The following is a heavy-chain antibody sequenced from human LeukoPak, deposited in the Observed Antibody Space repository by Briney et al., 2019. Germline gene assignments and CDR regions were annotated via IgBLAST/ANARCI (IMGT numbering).Heavy chain of an antibody. D-gene: IGHD2-21*02. J-gene: IGHJ4*02. V-gene: IGHV2-5*01. CDR3: AHRVVTAITNYFDY. CDR1: GFSLSTSGVG. CDR2: IYRNDDK. Sequence: SGPTLVNPTQTLTLTCTFSGFSLSTSGVGVGWIRQPPGKALEWLALIYRNDDKRYSPSLKSRLTITKDTSKNQVVLTMTNMDPVDTATYYCAHRVVTAITNYFDYWGQGTLVTVSS.